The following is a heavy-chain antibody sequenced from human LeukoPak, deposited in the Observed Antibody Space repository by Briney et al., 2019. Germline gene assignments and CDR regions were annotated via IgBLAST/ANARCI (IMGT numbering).Heavy chain of an antibody. Sequence: PGGSLRLSCAASGFTFSSYGMNWVRQAPGKGLEWVSFVSIGGSFIYYADSVKGRFTISRDDAKNSLYLGMNSLTAEDTAEYYCARNKINTVTTGWYFDLWGRGTLVSVSS. V-gene: IGHV3-21*01. CDR1: GFTFSSYG. CDR2: VSIGGSFI. CDR3: ARNKINTVTTGWYFDL. D-gene: IGHD4-17*01. J-gene: IGHJ2*01.